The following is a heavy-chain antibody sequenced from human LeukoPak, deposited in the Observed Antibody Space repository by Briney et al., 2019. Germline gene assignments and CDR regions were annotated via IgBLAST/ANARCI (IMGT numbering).Heavy chain of an antibody. CDR1: GFTFDDYA. CDR3: AKVLTGGYDLEGAFDI. Sequence: GRSLRLSCAASGFTFDDYAMHWVRQAPGKGLEWVSGISWNSGSIGYADSVKGRFTISRDNAKNSLYLQMNSLRAEDTALYYCAKVLTGGYDLEGAFDIWGQGTMVTVSS. D-gene: IGHD5-12*01. CDR2: ISWNSGSI. V-gene: IGHV3-9*01. J-gene: IGHJ3*02.